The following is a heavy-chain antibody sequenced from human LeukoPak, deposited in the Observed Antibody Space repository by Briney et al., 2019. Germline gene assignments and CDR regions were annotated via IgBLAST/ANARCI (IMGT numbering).Heavy chain of an antibody. Sequence: ASVKVSCKASGYTFISYDINWVRQATGQGLEWMGWMNPNSGNTGYAQKFQGRVTITRNTSISTAYMELSSLRSEDTAVYYCARGRYCSSTSCYKAAAFDIWGQGTMVTVSS. CDR3: ARGRYCSSTSCYKAAAFDI. CDR2: MNPNSGNT. CDR1: GYTFISYD. V-gene: IGHV1-8*01. J-gene: IGHJ3*02. D-gene: IGHD2-2*02.